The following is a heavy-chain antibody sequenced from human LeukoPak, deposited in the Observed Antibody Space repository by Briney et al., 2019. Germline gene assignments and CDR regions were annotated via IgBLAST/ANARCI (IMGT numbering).Heavy chain of an antibody. CDR1: GFIFSDYY. CDR2: IRSTGSTI. CDR3: AKHAGYDYHYGMDV. Sequence: PGGSLRLSCAASGFIFSDYYMSWIRQAPGKGLEWVSYIRSTGSTIYYADSVKGRFIISRDNAKNSLYLQMNSLRAEDTAVYYCAKHAGYDYHYGMDVWGQGTTVTVSS. J-gene: IGHJ6*02. D-gene: IGHD3-10*01. V-gene: IGHV3-11*01.